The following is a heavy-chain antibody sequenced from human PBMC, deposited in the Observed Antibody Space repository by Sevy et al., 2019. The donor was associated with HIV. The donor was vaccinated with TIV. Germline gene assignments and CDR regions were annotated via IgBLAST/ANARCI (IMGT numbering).Heavy chain of an antibody. CDR3: AKGGRVLRFLEWLSPMDYYMDV. CDR2: ISGSGGST. D-gene: IGHD3-3*01. J-gene: IGHJ6*03. V-gene: IGHV3-23*01. Sequence: GGSLRLSCAASGFTFSSYAMSWVRQAPGKGLEWVSAISGSGGSTYYADSVKGRFTISRDNSKNTLYPQMNSLRAEDTAVYYCAKGGRVLRFLEWLSPMDYYMDVWGKGTTVTVSS. CDR1: GFTFSSYA.